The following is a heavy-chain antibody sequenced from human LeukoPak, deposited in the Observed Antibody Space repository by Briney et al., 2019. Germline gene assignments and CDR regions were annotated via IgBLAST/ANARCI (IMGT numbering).Heavy chain of an antibody. D-gene: IGHD6-13*01. V-gene: IGHV3-30*04. CDR3: ASSQLVRRSFDY. J-gene: IGHJ4*02. CDR2: ISYDGSNK. CDR1: GFTFSSYA. Sequence: GGSLRLSCAAPGFTFSSYAMHWVRQAPGKGLEWVAVISYDGSNKYYADSVKGRFTISRDNSKNTLYLQMNSLRAEDTAVYYCASSQLVRRSFDYWGQGTLVTVSS.